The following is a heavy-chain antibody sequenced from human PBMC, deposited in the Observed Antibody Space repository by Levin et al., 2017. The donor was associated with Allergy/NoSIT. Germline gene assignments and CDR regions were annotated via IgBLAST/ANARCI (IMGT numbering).Heavy chain of an antibody. J-gene: IGHJ3*02. CDR3: ARDQHLEILEGAFDI. Sequence: SVKVSCKASGGTFSSYAISWVRQAPGQGLEWMGGIIPKFGTPNYAQKLQGRVTITADKSTSTAYMELSSLRSEDTAVYYCARDQHLEILEGAFDIWGQGTMVTVSS. CDR2: IIPKFGTP. V-gene: IGHV1-69*06. D-gene: IGHD1-1*01. CDR1: GGTFSSYA.